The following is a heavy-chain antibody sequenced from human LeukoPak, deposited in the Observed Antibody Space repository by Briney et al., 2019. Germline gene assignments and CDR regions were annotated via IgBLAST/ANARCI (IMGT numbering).Heavy chain of an antibody. CDR2: IGSSGSTT. D-gene: IGHD2-2*01. J-gene: IGHJ4*02. CDR1: GFTFSTYA. V-gene: IGHV3-23*01. CDR3: AKDSRLGGSAYFDS. Sequence: GGSLTLSCVASGFTFSTYAMTWVRQAPGKGLEWVSGIGSSGSTTYYADSVKGRFTISRENSKNTVYLQMNSLGAEDTAVYYCAKDSRLGGSAYFDSWGQGTLVTVSS.